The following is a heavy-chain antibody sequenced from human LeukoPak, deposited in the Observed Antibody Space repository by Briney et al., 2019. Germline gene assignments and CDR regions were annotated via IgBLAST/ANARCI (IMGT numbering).Heavy chain of an antibody. V-gene: IGHV3-23*01. Sequence: GGSLRLSCAASGFTFSSYAMSWVRQAPGKGLEWFSAISGSGGSTYYADSVKGRFTISRDNSKNTLYLQMNSLRAEDTAVYYCAKDGLWLNPAAGLDYYYCYMDVWGKGTTVTVSS. CDR2: ISGSGGST. J-gene: IGHJ6*03. CDR1: GFTFSSYA. CDR3: AKDGLWLNPAAGLDYYYCYMDV. D-gene: IGHD6-13*01.